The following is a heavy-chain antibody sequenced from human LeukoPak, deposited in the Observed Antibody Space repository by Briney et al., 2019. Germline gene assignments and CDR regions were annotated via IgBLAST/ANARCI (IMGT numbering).Heavy chain of an antibody. J-gene: IGHJ5*02. CDR3: ARDLHIVVVVAARSFDP. D-gene: IGHD2-15*01. CDR1: GFTFSSYS. CDR2: ISSSSSYI. Sequence: GGSLRLSCAASGFTFSSYSMNWVRQAPGEGLEWVSSISSSSSYIYYADSVKGRSTISRDNAKNSLYLQMNSLRAEDTAVYYCARDLHIVVVVAARSFDPWGQGTLVTVSS. V-gene: IGHV3-21*01.